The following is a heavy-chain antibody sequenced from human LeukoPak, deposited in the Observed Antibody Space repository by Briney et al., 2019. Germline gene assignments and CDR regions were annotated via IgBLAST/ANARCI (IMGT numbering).Heavy chain of an antibody. D-gene: IGHD1-26*01. CDR2: IYYSGST. CDR3: ASSGSYCYYYMDV. V-gene: IGHV4-59*01. J-gene: IGHJ6*03. Sequence: DPSETLSLTCTVSGGSISSYYWSWLRQPPGKGLEWIGYIYYSGSTNYNPSLKSRVTISVDTSKNQFSLKLSSVTAAHTAVYYCASSGSYCYYYMDVWGKGTTVTISS. CDR1: GGSISSYY.